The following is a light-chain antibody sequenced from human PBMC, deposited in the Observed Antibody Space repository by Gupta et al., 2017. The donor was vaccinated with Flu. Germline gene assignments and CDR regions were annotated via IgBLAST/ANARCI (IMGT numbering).Light chain of an antibody. V-gene: IGLV2-11*01. CDR3: CSYAGSPRV. CDR1: SSDVGGYNY. J-gene: IGLJ1*01. CDR2: DVS. Sequence: QSVTISCTGTSSDVGGYNYVSWYQQHPGKAPKLMIYDVSKRPSGVPDRFSGSKSGNTASLTISGLQAEDEADYYCCSYAGSPRVFGTGTKVTVL.